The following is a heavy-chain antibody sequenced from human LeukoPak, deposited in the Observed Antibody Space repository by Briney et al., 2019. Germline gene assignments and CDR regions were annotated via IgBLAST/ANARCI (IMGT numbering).Heavy chain of an antibody. Sequence: GGSLRLSCAASGFSLSSYAMSWVRQAPGKGLEWVANIKQDGSEKYYVDSVKGRFTISRDNAKNSLYLQMNSLRAEDTAVYYCARDRVMTATDYWGQGTLVTVSS. D-gene: IGHD3-16*01. CDR1: GFSLSSYA. J-gene: IGHJ4*02. V-gene: IGHV3-7*01. CDR2: IKQDGSEK. CDR3: ARDRVMTATDY.